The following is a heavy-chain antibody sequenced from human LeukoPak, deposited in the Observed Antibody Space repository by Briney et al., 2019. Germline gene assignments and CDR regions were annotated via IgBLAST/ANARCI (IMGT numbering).Heavy chain of an antibody. D-gene: IGHD2-15*01. V-gene: IGHV4-39*01. CDR2: IYYSGST. Sequence: PSETLSLTCTVSGGSISSSSYYWGWIRQPPGKGLEWIGSIYYSGSTYYNPSLKSRVTISVDTSKNQCSLKLSSVTTADTAVYYCARITYSRFDYWGQGTLVTVSS. J-gene: IGHJ4*02. CDR1: GGSISSSSYY. CDR3: ARITYSRFDY.